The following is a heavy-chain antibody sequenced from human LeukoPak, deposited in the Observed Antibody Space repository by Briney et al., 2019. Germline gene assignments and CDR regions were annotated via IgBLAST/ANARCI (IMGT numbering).Heavy chain of an antibody. D-gene: IGHD6-6*01. J-gene: IGHJ4*02. CDR1: GFTFSSYA. V-gene: IGHV3-23*01. CDR2: IDSGYTT. Sequence: PGGSLRLSCAASGFTFSSYAMSWVRQAPGKGLEWVSIIDSGYTTNYIDSVKGRFTISRDSSRNMVYLQMNSLRAEDTAVYYCARVAFRSSSYISGIDYWGQGTLVTVYS. CDR3: ARVAFRSSSYISGIDY.